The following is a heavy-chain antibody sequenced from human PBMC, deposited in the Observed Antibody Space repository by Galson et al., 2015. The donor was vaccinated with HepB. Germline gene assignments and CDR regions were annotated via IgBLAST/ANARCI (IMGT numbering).Heavy chain of an antibody. Sequence: ETLSLTCSVSGGSISSYYWSWIRQPPGKGLEWIGYIYYSGSTNYNPSLKSRVTISVDTSKNQFSLKLSSVTAADTAVYYCARGGFLEWFDYWGQGTLVTVSS. V-gene: IGHV4-59*12. CDR1: GGSISSYY. J-gene: IGHJ4*02. CDR2: IYYSGST. CDR3: ARGGFLEWFDY. D-gene: IGHD3-3*01.